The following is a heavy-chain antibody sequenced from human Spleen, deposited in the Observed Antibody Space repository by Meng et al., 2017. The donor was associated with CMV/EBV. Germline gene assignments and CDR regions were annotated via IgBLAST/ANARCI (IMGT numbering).Heavy chain of an antibody. CDR3: ARDMGDYDIWSGTLFGLDV. Sequence: GESLKISCVASGFSLGRHGMNWVRQAPGKGLEWVSSISKSSTYKYYADSVRGRFTMSRDNAKNSVFLQMSSLRAEDTAVYYCARDMGDYDIWSGTLFGLDVWGQGTTVTVSS. CDR1: GFSLGRHG. CDR2: ISKSSTYK. V-gene: IGHV3-21*01. D-gene: IGHD3-3*01. J-gene: IGHJ6*02.